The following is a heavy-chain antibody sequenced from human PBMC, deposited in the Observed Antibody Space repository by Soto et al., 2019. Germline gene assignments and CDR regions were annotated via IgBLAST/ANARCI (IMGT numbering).Heavy chain of an antibody. CDR3: ARAKITIFGVVITDYYYGMDV. CDR1: GHTFTSYG. V-gene: IGHV1-18*01. D-gene: IGHD3-3*01. Sequence: ASVKVSCKASGHTFTSYGISWVRQAPGQGLEWMGWISAYNGNTNYAQKLQGRVTMTTDTSTSTAYMELRSLRSDDTAVYYCARAKITIFGVVITDYYYGMDVWGQGTTVTVSS. CDR2: ISAYNGNT. J-gene: IGHJ6*02.